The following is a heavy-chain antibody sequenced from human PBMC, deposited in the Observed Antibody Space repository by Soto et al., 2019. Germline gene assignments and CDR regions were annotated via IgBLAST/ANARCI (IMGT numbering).Heavy chain of an antibody. D-gene: IGHD2-15*01. CDR3: AKSPPRILGYFDF. CDR2: LSVSGNTT. CDR1: GFSFGGHA. J-gene: IGHJ4*02. V-gene: IGHV3-23*01. Sequence: GGSLRLCCAASGFSFGGHAMTWVRQTPGRGLEWISSLSVSGNTTYYADSARGRFTISRDNSENILYLQMNNLKVDDTAIYFCAKSPPRILGYFDFWGQGALVTVSS.